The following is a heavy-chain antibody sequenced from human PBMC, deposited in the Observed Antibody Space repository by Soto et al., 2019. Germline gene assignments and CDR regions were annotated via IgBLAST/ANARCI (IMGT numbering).Heavy chain of an antibody. CDR1: GSAITRYY. Sequence: QVDLVQSGAEVKKPAASVTISCKASGSAITRYYIHWMRQAPGRGLEWMGIINPGGGSASYAQKFQDRVTIDKDTSTGTVYMDLRSLRTEDTAVYYCARDTSGWSLNGLDVWGQGTTVNVSS. J-gene: IGHJ6*02. CDR3: ARDTSGWSLNGLDV. V-gene: IGHV1-46*01. D-gene: IGHD6-19*01. CDR2: INPGGGSA.